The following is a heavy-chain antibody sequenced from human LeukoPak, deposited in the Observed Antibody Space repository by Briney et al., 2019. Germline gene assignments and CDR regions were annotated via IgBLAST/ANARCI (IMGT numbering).Heavy chain of an antibody. CDR3: ARDGGYYYDSSGYYFGY. CDR1: GGSISIGTYY. Sequence: SETLSLTCTVSGGSISIGTYYWSWLRQPAGKGLEWIGRIYTSGSTNYNPSLKSRVTISVDTSKNQFSLKLSSVTAADTAVYYCARDGGYYYDSSGYYFGYWGQGTLVTVSS. V-gene: IGHV4-61*02. J-gene: IGHJ4*02. CDR2: IYTSGST. D-gene: IGHD3-22*01.